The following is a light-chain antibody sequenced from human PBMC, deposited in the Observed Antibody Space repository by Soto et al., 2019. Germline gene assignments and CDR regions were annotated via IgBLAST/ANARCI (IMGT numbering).Light chain of an antibody. CDR3: QQYESTPPT. CDR2: WAS. J-gene: IGKJ2*01. V-gene: IGKV4-1*01. CDR1: QSVLYSSNNKNY. Sequence: DIVMTQSPDSLAVSLGERATINCKSSQSVLYSSNNKNYLAWYQQRPGQPPKLLIYWASTRESGVPDRFSGSGSGTYFTLTITSLQAEDVAVYYCQQYESTPPTFGQGTKFEIK.